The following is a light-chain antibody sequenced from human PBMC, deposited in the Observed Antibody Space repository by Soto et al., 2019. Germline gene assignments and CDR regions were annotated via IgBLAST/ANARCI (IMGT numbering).Light chain of an antibody. Sequence: QSALTQPASVSGSPGQSITISCTGTSSDVGTYNLVSWYQQHPDKAPKLIIFEVSKRPSGLSNRFSGSKSGNTASLTISGLQAEDEADYYCCSYAGVRTPDVFGTGTKVTVL. V-gene: IGLV2-23*02. CDR2: EVS. CDR3: CSYAGVRTPDV. CDR1: SSDVGTYNL. J-gene: IGLJ1*01.